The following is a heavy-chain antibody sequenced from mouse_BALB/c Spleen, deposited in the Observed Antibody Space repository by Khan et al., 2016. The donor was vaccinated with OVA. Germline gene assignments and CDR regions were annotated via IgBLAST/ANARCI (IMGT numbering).Heavy chain of an antibody. D-gene: IGHD1-1*01. V-gene: IGHV3-2*02. CDR3: ARVYGGDFDY. J-gene: IGHJ2*01. CDR1: GYSITSDYA. Sequence: EVQLVESGPGLVKPSQSLSLTCTVTGYSITSDYAWNWIRQFPGNKLEWMGFISYSGHTNYNPSLKSRISITRDTSKNQFFLQLNSVTTEDTARYYCARVYGGDFDYWGQGTTLTVSS. CDR2: ISYSGHT.